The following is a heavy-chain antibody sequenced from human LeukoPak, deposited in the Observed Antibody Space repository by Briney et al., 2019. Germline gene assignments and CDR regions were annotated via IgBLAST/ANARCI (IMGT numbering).Heavy chain of an antibody. CDR2: FDPEDNEA. CDR1: GYTFSEIS. V-gene: IGHV1-24*01. D-gene: IGHD1-26*01. CDR3: ASPTSGNYEGAFDV. J-gene: IGHJ3*01. Sequence: ASVKVSCKVSGYTFSEISIQWVRVAPGQGPEWMGGFDPEDNEAFYAHKFQGRVTLTEDSSTDTAYMELSSLTSEDTAVYYCASPTSGNYEGAFDVWGQGTMVSVSS.